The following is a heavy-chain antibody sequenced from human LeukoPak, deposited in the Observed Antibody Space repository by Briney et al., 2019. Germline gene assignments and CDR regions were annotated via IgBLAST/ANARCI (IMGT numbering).Heavy chain of an antibody. J-gene: IGHJ4*02. Sequence: GGSLRLSCAASGFTFSSYGMHWVRQAPGKGLEWVAVIWYGGSNKYYADSVKGRFTISRDNSKNTLYLQMNSLKTEDTAVYYCTTDDGVWIAAAGTGSHWGQGTLVTVSS. V-gene: IGHV3-33*08. CDR2: IWYGGSNK. CDR1: GFTFSSYG. D-gene: IGHD6-13*01. CDR3: TTDDGVWIAAAGTGSH.